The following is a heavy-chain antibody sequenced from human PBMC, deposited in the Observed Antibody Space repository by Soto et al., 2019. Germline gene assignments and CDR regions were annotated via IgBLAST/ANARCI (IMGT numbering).Heavy chain of an antibody. CDR2: ISYDGSNK. CDR3: AKDFGDYPDYYYYGMEV. D-gene: IGHD4-17*01. Sequence: HPGGSVRRSCAASGFPFSSYDIHWVRQAPGKGLEWVAVISYDGSNKYYADSVKGRFTISRDNSKNTLYLQMNSLRAEDTAVYYCAKDFGDYPDYYYYGMEVWGQGTTVTVSS. CDR1: GFPFSSYD. V-gene: IGHV3-30*18. J-gene: IGHJ6*02.